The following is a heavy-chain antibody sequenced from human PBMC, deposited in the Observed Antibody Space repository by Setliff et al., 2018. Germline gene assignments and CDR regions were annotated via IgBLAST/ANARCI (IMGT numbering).Heavy chain of an antibody. V-gene: IGHV4-4*07. Sequence: SETLSLTCTVSRGSINSHYWSWIRQPAGKGLEWIGRIFGSGSTNYNPSLKRRVTMSIDTSKNQFFLKVRSVTAADTAVYYCARDRGSNNSPEDFDYWGLGTLVTVSS. CDR2: IFGSGST. CDR1: RGSINSHY. J-gene: IGHJ4*02. D-gene: IGHD1-1*01. CDR3: ARDRGSNNSPEDFDY.